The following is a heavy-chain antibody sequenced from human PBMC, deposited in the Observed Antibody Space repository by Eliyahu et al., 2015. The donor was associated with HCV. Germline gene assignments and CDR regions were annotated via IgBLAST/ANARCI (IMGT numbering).Heavy chain of an antibody. Sequence: QLQLQESGPGLVKPSETLSLTCTVSGGSXSSSSYYWGWIRQPPGKGLEWIGSXYYSGSTYYNPSXKSRVTISVDTSKNQFSLKLSSVTAADTAVYYCARLGSSARDARDHVGWGQGTLVTVSS. D-gene: IGHD6-25*01. V-gene: IGHV4-39*01. J-gene: IGHJ4*02. CDR3: ARLGSSARDARDHVG. CDR1: GGSXSSSSYY. CDR2: XYYSGST.